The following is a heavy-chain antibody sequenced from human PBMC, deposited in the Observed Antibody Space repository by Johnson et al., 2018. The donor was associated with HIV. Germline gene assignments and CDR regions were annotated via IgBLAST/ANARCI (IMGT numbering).Heavy chain of an antibody. CDR3: ARQPGDASDI. V-gene: IGHV3-NL1*01. Sequence: QVQLVESGGGVVQPGRSLRLSCAASRFTFKTYTIHWVRQAPGKGLEWVSGISWNSGSIGYADSVKGRFTISRDNSKNTVYLQMHSLRAEDTAVYYCARQPGDASDIWGKGKTGTVSS. D-gene: IGHD1-1*01. CDR2: ISWNSGSI. CDR1: RFTFKTYT. J-gene: IGHJ3*02.